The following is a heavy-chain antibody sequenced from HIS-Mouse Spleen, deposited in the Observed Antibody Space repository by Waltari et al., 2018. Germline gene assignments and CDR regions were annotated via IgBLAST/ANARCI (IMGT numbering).Heavy chain of an antibody. CDR1: GYTCTGYY. D-gene: IGHD1-26*01. CDR2: INPISGGT. V-gene: IGHV1-2*02. J-gene: IGHJ3*02. CDR3: ARSGIPDAFDI. Sequence: QVQLVQSGAEVKKPGASVKVSCKASGYTCTGYYMHWVRQAPGQGLGWMGWINPISGGTNYARKFQGRVTRIRDTSISTAYMELGRLRSDETAVYYCARSGIPDAFDIWGQGTMVTVSS.